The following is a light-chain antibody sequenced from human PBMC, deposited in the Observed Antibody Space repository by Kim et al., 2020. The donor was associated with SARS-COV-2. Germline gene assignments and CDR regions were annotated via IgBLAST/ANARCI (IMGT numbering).Light chain of an antibody. J-gene: IGKJ4*01. Sequence: PGERALLACRASQSIDTYLAGYQQRPSQAPRLLVYDASNRATGVPDRFSGSGSGTNFTLTISSLEPEDFSTYYCQQRNSWPPAVTFGGGTKVDIK. CDR1: QSIDTY. V-gene: IGKV3-11*01. CDR3: QQRNSWPPAVT. CDR2: DAS.